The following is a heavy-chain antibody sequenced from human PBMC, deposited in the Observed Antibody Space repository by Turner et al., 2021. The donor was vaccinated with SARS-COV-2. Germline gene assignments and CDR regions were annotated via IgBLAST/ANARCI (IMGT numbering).Heavy chain of an antibody. CDR1: GFTFSSYW. Sequence: EVPLVESGGGLVEPGGSLRLSCDASGFTFSSYWMSWVRQVPGKELEWVTNRKQDGSEKYYVDSVKGRFTISRDNAKNSLYQQMNSLRAEETAVYYCASDMGATTGPFDYWGQGTLVTVSS. CDR2: RKQDGSEK. CDR3: ASDMGATTGPFDY. J-gene: IGHJ4*02. V-gene: IGHV3-7*01. D-gene: IGHD1-26*01.